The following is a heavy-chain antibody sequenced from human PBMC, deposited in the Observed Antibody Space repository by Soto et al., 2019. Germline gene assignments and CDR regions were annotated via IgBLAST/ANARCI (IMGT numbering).Heavy chain of an antibody. CDR2: ISSSSSYT. Sequence: QVQLVEYGGGLVKPGGSLRLSCAASGFTFSDYYMSWIRQAPGKGLEWVSYISSSSSYTNYADSVKGRFTISRDNAKNSLYLQMNSLRAEDTAVYYCATGQYYYYSSGYYYSWGQGNLVTVSS. D-gene: IGHD3-22*01. V-gene: IGHV3-11*05. J-gene: IGHJ4*02. CDR1: GFTFSDYY. CDR3: ATGQYYYYSSGYYYS.